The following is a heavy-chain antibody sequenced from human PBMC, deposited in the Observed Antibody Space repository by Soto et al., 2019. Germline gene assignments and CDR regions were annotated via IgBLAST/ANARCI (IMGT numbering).Heavy chain of an antibody. CDR1: GFTFSSYA. D-gene: IGHD2-2*02. Sequence: GSLRLSCAASGFTFSSYAMHWVRQAPGKGLEWVAVISYDGSNKYYADSVKGRFTIFRDNSKNTLYLQMNSLRAEDTAVYYCARGECSSTSCYTGPPIDPWGQGTLVTVSS. CDR3: ARGECSSTSCYTGPPIDP. V-gene: IGHV3-30-3*01. J-gene: IGHJ5*02. CDR2: ISYDGSNK.